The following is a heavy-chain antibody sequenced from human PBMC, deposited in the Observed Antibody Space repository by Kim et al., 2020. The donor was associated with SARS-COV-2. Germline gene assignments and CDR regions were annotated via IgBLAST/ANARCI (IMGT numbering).Heavy chain of an antibody. Sequence: IFYEDSVRGRFTISRDNGKNSLYLQMNSLRDEDTAVYFCVRDRMGGAFDIWGQGKMVTVSS. CDR3: VRDRMGGAFDI. D-gene: IGHD3-16*01. J-gene: IGHJ3*02. V-gene: IGHV3-48*02. CDR2: I.